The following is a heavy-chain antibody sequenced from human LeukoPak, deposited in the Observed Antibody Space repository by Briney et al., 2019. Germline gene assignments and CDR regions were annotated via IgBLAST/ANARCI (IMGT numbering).Heavy chain of an antibody. CDR3: VREQRKNDYDISGYSFDY. CDR2: IKPNSGST. D-gene: IGHD3-22*01. CDR1: GYTFTNYY. J-gene: IGHJ4*02. Sequence: ASVTVSCTASGYTFTNYYMHWVRQAPGQGLEYMGIIKPNSGSTTYAQTIQGRVTMTRDTSTSTVHMELSSLRSEDTAVYYCVREQRKNDYDISGYSFDYWGQGTLVTVSS. V-gene: IGHV1-46*01.